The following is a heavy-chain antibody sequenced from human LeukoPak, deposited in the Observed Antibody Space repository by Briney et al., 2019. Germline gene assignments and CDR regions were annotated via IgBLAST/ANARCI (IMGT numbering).Heavy chain of an antibody. CDR1: GFTFSSYW. CDR2: INSDGSST. D-gene: IGHD3-10*01. Sequence: PGGSLRLSCAASGFTFSSYWMHWVRQAPGKGLVWVSRINSDGSSTSYADSVKGRFTISRDNAKNTLYLQMSSLRAEDTAVYYCARESVGWFGELLYDHWGQGTLVTVSS. CDR3: ARESVGWFGELLYDH. J-gene: IGHJ5*02. V-gene: IGHV3-74*01.